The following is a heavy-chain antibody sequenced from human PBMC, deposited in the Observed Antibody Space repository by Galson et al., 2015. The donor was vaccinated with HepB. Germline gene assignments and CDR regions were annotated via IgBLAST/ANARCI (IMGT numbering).Heavy chain of an antibody. V-gene: IGHV3-43*01. Sequence: SLRLSCAASGFIFNDYAMHWVRQPPGKGLEWLSLISYDGHTTYYADSVKGRFTISRDNSKDSLYLQMNSLRTEDTAFYYCAKDKGQIAVCRQIDTRGQGAPLIVSS. J-gene: IGHJ4*02. CDR3: AKDKGQIAVCRQIDT. D-gene: IGHD2-2*02. CDR1: GFIFNDYA. CDR2: ISYDGHTT.